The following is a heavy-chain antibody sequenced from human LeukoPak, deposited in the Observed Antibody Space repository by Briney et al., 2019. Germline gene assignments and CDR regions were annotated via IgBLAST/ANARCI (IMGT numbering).Heavy chain of an antibody. CDR2: INPNSGGT. CDR3: ARDPGPVYYDYVWGSLDV. D-gene: IGHD3-16*01. V-gene: IGHV1-2*04. J-gene: IGHJ6*02. CDR1: GYTFTGYY. Sequence: ASVRVSCKASGYTFTGYYMHWVRQAPGQGLEWMGWINPNSGGTNYAQKFQGWVTMTRDTSISTAYMELSRLRSDDTAVYYCARDPGPVYYDYVWGSLDVWGQGTTVTVSS.